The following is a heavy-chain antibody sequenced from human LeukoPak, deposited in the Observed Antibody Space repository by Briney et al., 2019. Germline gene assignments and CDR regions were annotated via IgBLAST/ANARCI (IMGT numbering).Heavy chain of an antibody. D-gene: IGHD6-13*01. J-gene: IGHJ4*02. Sequence: GSSVKVSCKASGGTFSSYAISWVRQAPGQGLEWMGRIIPILGIANYAQKFQGRVTITADKSTSTAYMELSSLRSEDTAVYYCARAGIAAAGFDYWGQGTLVTVSS. CDR3: ARAGIAAAGFDY. CDR2: IIPILGIA. CDR1: GGTFSSYA. V-gene: IGHV1-69*04.